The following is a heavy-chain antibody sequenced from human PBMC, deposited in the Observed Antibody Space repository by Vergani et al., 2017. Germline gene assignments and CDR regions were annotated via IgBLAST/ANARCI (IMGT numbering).Heavy chain of an antibody. J-gene: IGHJ5*02. CDR1: GGSISSGGYY. CDR3: ARVITFGGVIVSRFDP. D-gene: IGHD3-16*02. CDR2: IYYSGST. V-gene: IGHV4-31*03. Sequence: QVQLQESGPGLVKPSQTLSLTCTVSGGSISSGGYYWSWIRQHPGKGLEWIGHIYYSGSTYYNPSLKSRVTISVDTSKNQFSLKLSSVTAADTAVYYCARVITFGGVIVSRFDPWGQGTLVTVSS.